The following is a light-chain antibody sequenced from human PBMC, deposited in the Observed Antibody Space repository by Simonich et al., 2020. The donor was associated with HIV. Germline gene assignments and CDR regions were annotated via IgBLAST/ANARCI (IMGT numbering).Light chain of an antibody. V-gene: IGKV1-NL1*01. CDR1: QGISNS. CDR2: AAS. CDR3: QQYYSTPWT. J-gene: IGKJ1*01. Sequence: DIQMTQSPSSLSASVGDKVTITCRASQGISNSLAWYQQKPVKAPKLLLYAASRLESGVPSRFSGSGSGTDYTLTISSLQPEDFATYYCQQYYSTPWTFGQGTKVEIK.